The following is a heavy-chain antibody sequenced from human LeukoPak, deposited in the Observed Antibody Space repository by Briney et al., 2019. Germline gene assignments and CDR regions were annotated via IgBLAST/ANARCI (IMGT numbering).Heavy chain of an antibody. CDR2: INPNSGGT. Sequence: ASVKVSCKASGYTFTGYYMHWVRQAPGQGLEWMGWINPNSGGTNYAQKFQGRVTMTRDTSISTAYMELSGLRSDDTAVYYCARSGSYYHNWFDPWGQGTLVTVSS. V-gene: IGHV1-2*02. D-gene: IGHD1-26*01. CDR3: ARSGSYYHNWFDP. CDR1: GYTFTGYY. J-gene: IGHJ5*02.